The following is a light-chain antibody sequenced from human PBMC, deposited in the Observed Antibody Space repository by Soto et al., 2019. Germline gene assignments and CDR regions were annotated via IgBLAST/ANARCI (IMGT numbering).Light chain of an antibody. CDR3: QQYERYST. CDR1: QSVSSN. V-gene: IGKV3-15*01. J-gene: IGKJ1*01. Sequence: EIVMTQSPATLSVSPGERATLSCRASQSVSSNLAWYQQKPGQAPRLLIYGASTRATGIPARFSGSGSGTEFTLTISSLQSEDSATYYCQQYERYSTFGQGTKVEIK. CDR2: GAS.